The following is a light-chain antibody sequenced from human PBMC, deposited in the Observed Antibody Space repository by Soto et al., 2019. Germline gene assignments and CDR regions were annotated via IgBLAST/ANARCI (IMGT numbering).Light chain of an antibody. CDR1: SSDVGGYNY. Sequence: QSVLTQPASVSGSPGQSITISCTGTSSDVGGYNYVSWYQQHPGKAPKLMIYDVSNRPSGVSNRFSGSKSGNTASLTISGLQAEDEADYYCSSYRSSSALGVFGGGTQLAVL. V-gene: IGLV2-14*01. CDR2: DVS. CDR3: SSYRSSSALGV. J-gene: IGLJ2*01.